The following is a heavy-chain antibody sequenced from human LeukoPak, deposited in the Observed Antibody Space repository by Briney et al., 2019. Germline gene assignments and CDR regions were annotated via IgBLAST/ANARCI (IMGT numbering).Heavy chain of an antibody. V-gene: IGHV3-23*01. D-gene: IGHD1-26*01. Sequence: GGSLRLSCETSGFTFSSYAMSWVRQAPGKGLEWVSAISGSGGSTYYADSVKGRFTISRDNSKNTLYLQMNSLRAEDTAVYYCAKVLVPGIVGATYYFDYWGQGTLVTVSS. J-gene: IGHJ4*02. CDR1: GFTFSSYA. CDR2: ISGSGGST. CDR3: AKVLVPGIVGATYYFDY.